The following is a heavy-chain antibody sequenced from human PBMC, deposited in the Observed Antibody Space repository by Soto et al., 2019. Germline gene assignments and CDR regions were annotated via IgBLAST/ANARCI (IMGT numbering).Heavy chain of an antibody. CDR3: AAVSGGYCSGGSCYSGAFDI. D-gene: IGHD2-15*01. Sequence: GASVKVSCKASGFTFTSSAMQWVRQARGQRLEWIGWIVVGSGNTNYAQKFQERVTITRDMSTSTAYMELSSLRSEDTAVYYCAAVSGGYCSGGSCYSGAFDIWG. J-gene: IGHJ3*02. V-gene: IGHV1-58*02. CDR2: IVVGSGNT. CDR1: GFTFTSSA.